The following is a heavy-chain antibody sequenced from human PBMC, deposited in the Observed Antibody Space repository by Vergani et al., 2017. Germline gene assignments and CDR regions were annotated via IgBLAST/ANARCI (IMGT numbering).Heavy chain of an antibody. CDR3: ARQMATTEWPAFDI. CDR2: IYYSGST. V-gene: IGHV4-59*08. J-gene: IGHJ3*02. D-gene: IGHD5-24*01. Sequence: QLQLQESGPGLVKPSETLSLTCTVSGASISSYYWSWIRQPPGKGLEWIGYIYYSGSTNYNPSLKSRVTISVDTSRNQFSLKLSSVTAADTAVYYCARQMATTEWPAFDIWGQGTMVTVSS. CDR1: GASISSYY.